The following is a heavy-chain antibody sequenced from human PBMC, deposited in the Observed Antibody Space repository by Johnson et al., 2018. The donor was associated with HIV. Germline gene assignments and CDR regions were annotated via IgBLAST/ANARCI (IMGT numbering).Heavy chain of an antibody. D-gene: IGHD5-24*01. CDR2: IYSGGST. CDR1: GFTVSSNY. CDR3: ARACRDGYTCDAFDI. J-gene: IGHJ3*02. Sequence: EVQLVESVGGVVQPGGSLRLSCAASGFTVSSNYMSWVRQAPWKGLEWVSVIYSGGSTYYADSVKGRFTISRDNSKNTLYLQMNSLRAEDTAVYYCARACRDGYTCDAFDIWGQGTMVTVSS. V-gene: IGHV3-66*01.